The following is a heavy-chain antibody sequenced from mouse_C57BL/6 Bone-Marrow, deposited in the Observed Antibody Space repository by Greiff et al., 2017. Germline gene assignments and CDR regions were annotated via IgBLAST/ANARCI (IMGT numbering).Heavy chain of an antibody. V-gene: IGHV14-4*01. CDR1: GFTIKDDY. CDR2: IDPENGDT. CDR3: TTGRLGDY. Sequence: VQLQQSGAELVRPGASVKLSCTASGFTIKDDYMHWVKQRPEQGLEWIGWIDPENGDTEYASKFQGKATITADTSSNTAFLQLSSLTSEDTAVYYCTTGRLGDYWGQGTTLTVSS. D-gene: IGHD4-1*01. J-gene: IGHJ2*01.